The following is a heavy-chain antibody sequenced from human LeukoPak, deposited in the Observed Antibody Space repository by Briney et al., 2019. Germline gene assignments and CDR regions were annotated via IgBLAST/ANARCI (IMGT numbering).Heavy chain of an antibody. CDR2: IYYSGST. D-gene: IGHD4-17*01. CDR1: GGSISSSSYY. J-gene: IGHJ5*02. V-gene: IGHV4-39*07. CDR3: ARSGDYAWFDP. Sequence: PSETLSLTCTVSGGSISSSSYYWGWIRQPPGKGLEWIGSIYYSGSTYYNPSLKSRVTISVDKSKNQFSLKLSSVTAADTAVYYCARSGDYAWFDPWGQGTLVTVSS.